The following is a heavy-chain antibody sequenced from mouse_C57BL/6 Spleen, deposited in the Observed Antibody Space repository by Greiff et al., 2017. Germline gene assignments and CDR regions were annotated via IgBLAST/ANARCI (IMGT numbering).Heavy chain of an antibody. J-gene: IGHJ4*01. D-gene: IGHD2-1*01. V-gene: IGHV2-6*03. Sequence: VQLVESGPGLVAPSQSLSITCTVSGFSLTSYGVHWVRQPPGKGLEWLVVIWSDGSTTYNSALKSRLSISKDNSKSQDFLKMNSLQTDDTAIYYCARGEDGNYLYAMDYWGQGTSVTVSS. CDR1: GFSLTSYG. CDR3: ARGEDGNYLYAMDY. CDR2: IWSDGST.